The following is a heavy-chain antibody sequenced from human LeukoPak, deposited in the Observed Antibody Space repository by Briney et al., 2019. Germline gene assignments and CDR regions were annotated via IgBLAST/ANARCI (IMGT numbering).Heavy chain of an antibody. CDR2: ISFDETKK. D-gene: IGHD2-21*01. CDR1: GFSFSKYA. CDR3: ARMKVIKGASLDY. J-gene: IGHJ4*02. V-gene: IGHV3-30-3*01. Sequence: PGGSLRLSCAASGFSFSKYAMHWVRQAPGKGLEWVAVISFDETKKYYADSVKGRFTISRDNSNNTLFLQMNSVKTEDTAVYFCARMKVIKGASLDYSGQGSLVTVSS.